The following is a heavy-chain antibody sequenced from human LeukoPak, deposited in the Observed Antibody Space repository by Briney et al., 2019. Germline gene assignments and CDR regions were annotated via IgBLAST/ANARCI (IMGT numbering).Heavy chain of an antibody. CDR2: ISGSGGST. D-gene: IGHD6-13*01. V-gene: IGHV3-23*01. J-gene: IGHJ4*02. CDR3: AREGIAAAGEYYFDY. Sequence: GGSLRLSCAASGFTFSSYGMSWVRQAPGEGLEWVSAISGSGGSTYCADSVKGRFTISRDNAKNSLYLQMNSLRAEDTALYYCAREGIAAAGEYYFDYWGQGTLVTVSS. CDR1: GFTFSSYG.